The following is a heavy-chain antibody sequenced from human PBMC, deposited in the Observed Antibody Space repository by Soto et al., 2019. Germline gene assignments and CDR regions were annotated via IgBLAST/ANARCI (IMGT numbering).Heavy chain of an antibody. CDR3: ARGRSYYDFWSGYYTGVWFDP. Sequence: SETLSLTCTVSGGSISSYYWSWIRQPAGKGLEWIGCIYTSGSTNYNPSLKSRVTMSVDTSKNQFSLKLSSVTAADTAVYYCARGRSYYDFWSGYYTGVWFDPWGQGTLVTVSS. V-gene: IGHV4-4*07. CDR2: IYTSGST. J-gene: IGHJ5*02. D-gene: IGHD3-3*01. CDR1: GGSISSYY.